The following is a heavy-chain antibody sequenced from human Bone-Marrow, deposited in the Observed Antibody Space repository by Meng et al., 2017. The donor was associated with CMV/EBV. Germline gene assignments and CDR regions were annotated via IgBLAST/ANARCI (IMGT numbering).Heavy chain of an antibody. J-gene: IGHJ4*02. CDR2: IANDGYDK. V-gene: IGHV3-30*14. CDR3: ARAGVVLIPAATTGDF. D-gene: IGHD2-2*01. CDR1: GFTFSSYG. Sequence: GGSLRLSCAASGFTFSSYGMHWVRQAPGQGLEWLTFIANDGYDKYYADSVKGRFTISRDNSKNTLHLQMDGLRPEDTAVYYCARAGVVLIPAATTGDFWGQGTLVTVSS.